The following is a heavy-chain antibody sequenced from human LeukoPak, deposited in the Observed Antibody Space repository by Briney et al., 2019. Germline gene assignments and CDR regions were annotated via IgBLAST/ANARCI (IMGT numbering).Heavy chain of an antibody. J-gene: IGHJ4*02. CDR1: GGSFSGYY. CDR3: ARALSGSYYRGYFDY. V-gene: IGHV4-34*01. Sequence: SETLSLTCAVYGGSFSGYYWSWIRQPPGKGLEWIGEINHSGSTNYNPSLKSRVTISVDTSKNQFSLKLSSVTAADTAVYYCARALSGSYYRGYFDYWGQGTLVTVSS. D-gene: IGHD1-26*01. CDR2: INHSGST.